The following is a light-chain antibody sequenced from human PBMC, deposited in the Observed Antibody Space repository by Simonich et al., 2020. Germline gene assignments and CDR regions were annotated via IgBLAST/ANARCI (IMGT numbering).Light chain of an antibody. V-gene: IGKV4-1*01. CDR1: QGVLYSSNNKNY. J-gene: IGKJ3*01. CDR2: WAS. Sequence: DIVMTQSPDSLAVSLAERATINCKSSQGVLYSSNNKNYLAWYQQKPGQPPKLLIYWASTRESGVPDRFSGRGSGTDFTLTISSLQAEDVAVYYCQQYYSTPFTFGPGTKVDIK. CDR3: QQYYSTPFT.